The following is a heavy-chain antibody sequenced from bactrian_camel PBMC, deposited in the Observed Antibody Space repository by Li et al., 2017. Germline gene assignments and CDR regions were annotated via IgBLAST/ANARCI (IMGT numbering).Heavy chain of an antibody. V-gene: IGHV3S53*01. CDR2: VDADGST. CDR1: LYTPC. J-gene: IGHJ4*01. D-gene: IGHD6*01. Sequence: QLVESGGGSVQAGGSLRLSCTASLYTPCMAWFRQAPGQEREGLAAVDADGSTTYADSVKGRFTVTKDNDKSTVTLEMTDLKPVDTAMYYCAAAPGPSSGSMPAIPALLRGWRHVWGQGTQVTVS. CDR3: AAAPGPSSGSMPAIPALLRGWRHV.